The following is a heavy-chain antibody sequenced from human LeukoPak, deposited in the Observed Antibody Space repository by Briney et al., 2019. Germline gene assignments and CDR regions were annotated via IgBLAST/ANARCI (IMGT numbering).Heavy chain of an antibody. CDR2: IYYSGST. CDR3: ARDVSTGFDY. D-gene: IGHD3-9*01. CDR1: GGSVSSGSYY. V-gene: IGHV4-61*01. Sequence: PSETLSLTCTVSGGSVSSGSYYWSWIRQPPGKGLEWIGYIYYSGSTNYNPSLKSRVTISRDTSKNQFSLKMSSVTAADTAVYYCARDVSTGFDYWGQGTLVTVSS. J-gene: IGHJ4*02.